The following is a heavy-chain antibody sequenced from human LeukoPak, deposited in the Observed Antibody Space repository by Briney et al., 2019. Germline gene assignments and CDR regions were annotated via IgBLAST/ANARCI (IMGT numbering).Heavy chain of an antibody. CDR3: AKGRGYSMALDY. CDR2: ISGSGGST. D-gene: IGHD5-18*01. V-gene: IGHV3-23*01. J-gene: IGHJ4*02. CDR1: GFTFSSYA. Sequence: AGGSLRLPCAASGFTFSSYAMSWVRQAPGKGLEWVSAISGSGGSTYYADSVKGRFTISRDNSKNTLYLQMNSLRAEDTAVYYCAKGRGYSMALDYWGQGTLVTVSS.